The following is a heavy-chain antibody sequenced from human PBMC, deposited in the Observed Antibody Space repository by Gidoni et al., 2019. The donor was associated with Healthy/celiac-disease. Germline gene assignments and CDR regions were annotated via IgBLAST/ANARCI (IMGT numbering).Heavy chain of an antibody. Sequence: QVQLVESGGGLVKPVGSLRLSCAASAFTFRDYDMSWIRQAPGKGLEWVSYSSSSSSYTNYADSVKGRFTISRDNAKNSLYLQMNSLRAEDTAVYYCASWYVVRGSGQIDYWGQGTLVTVSS. CDR2: SSSSSSYT. J-gene: IGHJ4*02. CDR1: AFTFRDYD. V-gene: IGHV3-11*06. CDR3: ASWYVVRGSGQIDY. D-gene: IGHD3-10*01.